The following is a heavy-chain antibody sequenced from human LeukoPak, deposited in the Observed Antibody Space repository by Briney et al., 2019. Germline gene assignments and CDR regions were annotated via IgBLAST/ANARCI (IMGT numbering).Heavy chain of an antibody. J-gene: IGHJ3*02. Sequence: GGSLRLSCAASGFTFSSYARSWVRQAPGKGLEWVSAISGSGGSTYYADSVKGRFTISRDSSKNTLYLQMNRLRAEDTAVYYCAKGRPHRGWASSWAHRKTGAFDIWGQGTMVTVSS. CDR2: ISGSGGST. CDR1: GFTFSSYA. V-gene: IGHV3-23*01. D-gene: IGHD6-13*01. CDR3: AKGRPHRGWASSWAHRKTGAFDI.